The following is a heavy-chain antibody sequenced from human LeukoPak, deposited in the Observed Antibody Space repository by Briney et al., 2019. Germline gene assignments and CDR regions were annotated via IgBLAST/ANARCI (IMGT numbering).Heavy chain of an antibody. Sequence: NPSETLSLTCTVSGGSISSYYWSWIRQPAGKGLEWIGRIYTSGSTNYNPSLKSRVTISVDKSKNQFSLKLSSVTAADTAVYYCARDREYYGSGSPPLNWFDPWCQGTLVTVSS. CDR2: IYTSGST. CDR1: GGSISSYY. J-gene: IGHJ5*02. D-gene: IGHD3-10*01. V-gene: IGHV4-4*07. CDR3: ARDREYYGSGSPPLNWFDP.